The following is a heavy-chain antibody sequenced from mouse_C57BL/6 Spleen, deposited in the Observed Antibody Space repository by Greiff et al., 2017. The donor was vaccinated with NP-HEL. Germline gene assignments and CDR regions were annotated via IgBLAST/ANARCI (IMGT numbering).Heavy chain of an antibody. Sequence: EVQLQQSGPELVKPGASVKISCKASGYTFTDYYMNWVKQSHGKSLEWIGDINPNNGGTSYNQKFKGKATLTVDKSSSTAYMELRSLTSEDSAVYYCARERGYLYYFDYWGQGTTLTVSS. CDR2: INPNNGGT. CDR3: ARERGYLYYFDY. CDR1: GYTFTDYY. D-gene: IGHD2-2*01. J-gene: IGHJ2*01. V-gene: IGHV1-26*01.